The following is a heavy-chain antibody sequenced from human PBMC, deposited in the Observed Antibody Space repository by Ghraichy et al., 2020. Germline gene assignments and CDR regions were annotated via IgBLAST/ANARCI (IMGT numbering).Heavy chain of an antibody. CDR3: ARGAGYSGFEGRIYDY. D-gene: IGHD5-12*01. Sequence: SETLSLTCIVSGGSISSGAYYWSWIRQHPGKGLEWIGYIYYSGDAYYNPSLKSRVTISIDTSKNQFSLRLNSVTAAATAVYYCARGAGYSGFEGRIYDYWGQGTLVTVSS. J-gene: IGHJ4*02. V-gene: IGHV4-31*03. CDR2: IYYSGDA. CDR1: GGSISSGAYY.